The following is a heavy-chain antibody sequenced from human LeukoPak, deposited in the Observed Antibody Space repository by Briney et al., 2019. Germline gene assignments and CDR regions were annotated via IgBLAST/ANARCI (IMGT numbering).Heavy chain of an antibody. Sequence: ASVKVSCKASGYTFTSHYMHWVRQAPGQGLEWMGIINPSGGSTSYAQKFQGRVTMTRDMSTSTVYMELSSLRSEDTAVYYCARDHLMITFGGVIVPAYYFDYWGQGTLVTVSS. CDR1: GYTFTSHY. CDR3: ARDHLMITFGGVIVPAYYFDY. J-gene: IGHJ4*02. V-gene: IGHV1-46*01. CDR2: INPSGGST. D-gene: IGHD3-16*02.